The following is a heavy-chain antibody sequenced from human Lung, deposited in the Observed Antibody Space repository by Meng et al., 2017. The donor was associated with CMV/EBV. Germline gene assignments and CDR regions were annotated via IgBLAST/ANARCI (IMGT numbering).Heavy chain of an antibody. CDR1: GFTFSSYE. D-gene: IGHD6-13*01. Sequence: GGSLRLXXATSGFTFSSYEMNWVRQAPGKGLEWISYISSGGNSRYYADSVKGRFSISIDNAKNSLYLQMNSLRVEDTALYYCTRGSASWSEYNWFDPWGQGTLVXVSS. CDR3: TRGSASWSEYNWFDP. CDR2: ISSGGNSR. V-gene: IGHV3-48*03. J-gene: IGHJ5*02.